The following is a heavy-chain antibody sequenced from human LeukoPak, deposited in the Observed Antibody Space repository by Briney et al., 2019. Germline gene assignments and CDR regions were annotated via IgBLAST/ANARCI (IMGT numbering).Heavy chain of an antibody. CDR2: IRSKPYSYTT. Sequence: GGSLRLSCAASGFTFSEHYMDWVRQAPGKGLEWVGRIRSKPYSYTTEYAASVKGRFTISRDDSKNSLYLRMNSLKTEDTAVYYCARCGKTYASVYFDHWGQGTLVTVSS. CDR1: GFTFSEHY. D-gene: IGHD3-10*01. J-gene: IGHJ4*02. CDR3: ARCGKTYASVYFDH. V-gene: IGHV3-72*01.